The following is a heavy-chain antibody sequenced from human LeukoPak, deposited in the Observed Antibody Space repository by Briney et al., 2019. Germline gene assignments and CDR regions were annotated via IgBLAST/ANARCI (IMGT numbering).Heavy chain of an antibody. Sequence: GGSLRLSCAASGFTFTSYWMRWVRQAPGKGLVWVSRVNSDGSSTTYADSVKGRFTISRDNAKNTLYLQMNSLRAEDTAVYYCARGRYYGMDVWGQGTTVTVSS. J-gene: IGHJ6*02. CDR2: VNSDGSST. CDR3: ARGRYYGMDV. CDR1: GFTFTSYW. V-gene: IGHV3-74*01.